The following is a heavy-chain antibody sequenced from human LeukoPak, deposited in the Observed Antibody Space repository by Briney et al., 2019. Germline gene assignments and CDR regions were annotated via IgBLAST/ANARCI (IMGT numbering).Heavy chain of an antibody. CDR3: AKTALAVAGIVPVESELDY. CDR1: GFRFSNYA. V-gene: IGHV3-23*01. J-gene: IGHJ4*02. Sequence: GGSLRLSCAAPGFRFSNYAMSWVRQAPGKGLEWVSAISASGGSTYYADSVKGRFTISRDNSKNTLYLQMNSLRAEDTAVYYCAKTALAVAGIVPVESELDYWGQGTLVTVSS. D-gene: IGHD6-19*01. CDR2: ISASGGST.